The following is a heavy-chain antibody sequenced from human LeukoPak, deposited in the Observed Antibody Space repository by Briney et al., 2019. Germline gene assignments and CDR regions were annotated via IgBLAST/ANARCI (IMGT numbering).Heavy chain of an antibody. D-gene: IGHD3-10*01. CDR1: GDSVRSDSHY. V-gene: IGHV4-61*01. CDR2: IYYSGST. Sequence: LETLSLTCTVSGDSVRSDSHYWSWIRQPPGKGLELIGYIYYSGSTNYNPSLKSRVTISIDTSKNQFSLKLSSVTAADTAVYYCTRDLPRGFGELWSQGTLVTVSS. J-gene: IGHJ4*02. CDR3: TRDLPRGFGEL.